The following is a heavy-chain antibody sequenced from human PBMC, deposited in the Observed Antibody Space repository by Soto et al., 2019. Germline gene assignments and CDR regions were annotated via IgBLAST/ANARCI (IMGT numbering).Heavy chain of an antibody. J-gene: IGHJ3*02. CDR2: IYPGDSDT. V-gene: IGHV5-51*01. CDR1: GYSFTSYW. Sequence: GESLKISCKCSGYSFTSYWIGWVLQMPGKGLEWMGIIYPGDSDTRYSPSFQGQVTISADKSISTAYLQWSSLKASDTAMYYCARHRPKDAFDIWGQGTMVTVSS. D-gene: IGHD6-6*01. CDR3: ARHRPKDAFDI.